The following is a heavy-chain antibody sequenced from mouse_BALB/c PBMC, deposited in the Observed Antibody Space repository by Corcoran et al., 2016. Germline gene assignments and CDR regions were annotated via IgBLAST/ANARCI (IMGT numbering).Heavy chain of an antibody. CDR1: GFSLSTSGMG. CDR2: IYWDDDK. Sequence: QVTLKESGPGILQPSQTLSLTCSFSGFSLSTSGMGVSWIRQPSGKGLAWLAHIYWDDDKRYNPSLKSRLTISKDTSRNQVFLKITSVDTADTATYYCARRDYDYDLGYAMDYWGQGTAVTVAS. J-gene: IGHJ4*01. V-gene: IGHV8-12*01. CDR3: ARRDYDYDLGYAMDY. D-gene: IGHD2-4*01.